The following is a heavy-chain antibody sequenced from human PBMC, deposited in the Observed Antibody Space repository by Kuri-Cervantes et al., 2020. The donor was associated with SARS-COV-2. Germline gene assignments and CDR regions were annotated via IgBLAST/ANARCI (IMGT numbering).Heavy chain of an antibody. J-gene: IGHJ4*02. V-gene: IGHV3-30*03. Sequence: GESLKISCAASGFTFINYGMHWVRQAPGKGLEWVAVISYDGSNKYYADSVKGRFTISRDNSKNTLYLQMNSLRAEDTAVYYCASTFLWWERRFDYWGQGTLVTVSS. D-gene: IGHD2-21*01. CDR1: GFTFINYG. CDR2: ISYDGSNK. CDR3: ASTFLWWERRFDY.